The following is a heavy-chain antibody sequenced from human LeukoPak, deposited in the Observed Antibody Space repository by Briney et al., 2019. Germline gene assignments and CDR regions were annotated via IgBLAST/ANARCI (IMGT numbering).Heavy chain of an antibody. CDR2: MNPNSGNT. CDR1: GYTFTSYD. V-gene: IGHV1-8*01. D-gene: IGHD3-3*01. Sequence: GASVKVSCKASGYTFTSYDINWVRQATGQGLEWMGWMNPNSGNTGYAQKFQGRVTITRNTSISTAYMELSSLRSEDAAVYYCARGQVRAAPVGVRTYYMDVWGKGTTVTVSS. J-gene: IGHJ6*03. CDR3: ARGQVRAAPVGVRTYYMDV.